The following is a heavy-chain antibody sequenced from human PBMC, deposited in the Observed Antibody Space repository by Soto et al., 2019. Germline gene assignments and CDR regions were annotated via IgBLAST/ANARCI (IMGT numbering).Heavy chain of an antibody. CDR1: GGSISSGGYY. V-gene: IGHV4-31*03. CDR2: IYYSGST. D-gene: IGHD6-13*01. Sequence: PSETLSLTCTVSGGSISSGGYYWSWIRQHPGKGLEWIGYIYYSGSTYYNPSLKSRVTISVDTSKNQFSLKLSSVTAADTAVYYCARVIAAAPTKYYYYYGMDVWGQGTTVTVSS. CDR3: ARVIAAAPTKYYYYYGMDV. J-gene: IGHJ6*02.